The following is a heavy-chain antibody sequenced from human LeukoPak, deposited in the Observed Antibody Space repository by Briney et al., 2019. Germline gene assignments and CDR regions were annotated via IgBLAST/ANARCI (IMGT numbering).Heavy chain of an antibody. V-gene: IGHV4-61*02. CDR1: GGSISSSNYY. J-gene: IGHJ4*02. CDR3: ARGLFSTRRESDY. CDR2: IYTSGTT. D-gene: IGHD2-2*01. Sequence: SETLSLTCTVSGGSISSSNYYWSWIRQPAGKGLEWIGRIYTSGTTNYNPSLKSRVTISIDTSKNQFSLKLSSVTAADTAVYYCARGLFSTRRESDYWGQGTLVAVSS.